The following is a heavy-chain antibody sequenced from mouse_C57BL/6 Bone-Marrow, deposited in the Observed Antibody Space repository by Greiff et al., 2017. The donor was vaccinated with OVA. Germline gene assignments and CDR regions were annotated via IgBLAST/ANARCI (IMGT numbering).Heavy chain of an antibody. Sequence: EVMLVESGGGLVQPGGSLKLSCAASGFTFSDYYMYWVRQTPEKRLEWVAYISNGGGSTYYPDTVKGRFTISRDNAKNTLYLQMSRLKSEDTAMYYCARLGSYDYDTYYFDYWGQGTTLTVSS. CDR1: GFTFSDYY. V-gene: IGHV5-12*01. CDR3: ARLGSYDYDTYYFDY. J-gene: IGHJ2*01. CDR2: ISNGGGST. D-gene: IGHD2-4*01.